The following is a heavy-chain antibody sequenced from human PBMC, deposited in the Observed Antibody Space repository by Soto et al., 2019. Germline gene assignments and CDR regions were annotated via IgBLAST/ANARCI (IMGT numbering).Heavy chain of an antibody. CDR2: IFYSGST. D-gene: IGHD2-15*01. Sequence: SETLSLTCTVSGGSVSSSSYYWGWIRQPPGKGLEWIGSIFYSGSTYHNPSLKSRVTISVDTSKNQFSLKLSSVTAADTAVYYCARHLTYCSAGSCSGHYALDVWGQGTTVTVSS. V-gene: IGHV4-39*01. J-gene: IGHJ6*02. CDR1: GGSVSSSSYY. CDR3: ARHLTYCSAGSCSGHYALDV.